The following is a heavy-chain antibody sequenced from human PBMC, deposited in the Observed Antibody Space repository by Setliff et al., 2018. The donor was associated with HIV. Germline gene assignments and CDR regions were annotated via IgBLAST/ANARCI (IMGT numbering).Heavy chain of an antibody. CDR2: INTHTGNT. V-gene: IGHV1-18*04. D-gene: IGHD5-12*01. Sequence: ASVKVSCKASGYNLHNYGITWVRQAPGQGLEWMGWINTHTGNTNSAQRFQGSATMTTDTSTSTAYMELRSLRSDDTAVYYCARGKTWLRFLDYWGQGTLVTVSS. J-gene: IGHJ4*02. CDR3: ARGKTWLRFLDY. CDR1: GYNLHNYG.